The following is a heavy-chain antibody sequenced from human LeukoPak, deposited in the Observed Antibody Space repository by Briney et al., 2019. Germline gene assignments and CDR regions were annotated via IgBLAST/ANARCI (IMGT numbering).Heavy chain of an antibody. D-gene: IGHD3-16*02. Sequence: PGESPRLSCAASGFIVSSNYMSWIRQAPGKGLEWVSVIFSGGGTFYADSVKGRFTISRDYSKNTLYLQMNSLRAEDTAVYYCARSLRLGELSFDQWGQGTLVTVSS. CDR1: GFIVSSNY. J-gene: IGHJ4*02. CDR2: IFSGGGT. V-gene: IGHV3-53*01. CDR3: ARSLRLGELSFDQ.